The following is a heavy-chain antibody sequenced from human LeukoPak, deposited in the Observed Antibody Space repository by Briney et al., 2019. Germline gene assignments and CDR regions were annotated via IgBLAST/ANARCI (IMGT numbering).Heavy chain of an antibody. D-gene: IGHD1-26*01. CDR1: GFTFDNYG. V-gene: IGHV3-30*02. CDR3: AGGVGANPFDC. Sequence: PGGSLRLSCAASGFTFDNYGMHWVRQAPGKGLEWVAFIRSDGSIKYYADSVKGRFTISRDSSKNTLYLQMNRLRPEDTAVYYCAGGVGANPFDCWGQGTLVTVSS. CDR2: IRSDGSIK. J-gene: IGHJ4*02.